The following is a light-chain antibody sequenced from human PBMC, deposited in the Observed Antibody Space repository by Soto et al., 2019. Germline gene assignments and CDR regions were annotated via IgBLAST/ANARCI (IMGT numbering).Light chain of an antibody. Sequence: EIVMTQSPAPLSVSPGERATLSCRASQSVSSNLAWYQQKPGQAPRLLIYGASTRATGIPARFSGSGSGTEFTLTISSLQSEDFAVYYCKQYNNWPPITFGQGTRLEIK. CDR3: KQYNNWPPIT. J-gene: IGKJ5*01. V-gene: IGKV3-15*01. CDR1: QSVSSN. CDR2: GAS.